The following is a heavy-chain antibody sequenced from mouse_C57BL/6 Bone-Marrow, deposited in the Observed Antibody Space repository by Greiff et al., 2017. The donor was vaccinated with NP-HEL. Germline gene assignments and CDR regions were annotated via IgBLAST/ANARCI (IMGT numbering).Heavy chain of an antibody. CDR1: GYTFTSYG. CDR3: IYDGYYAMDY. CDR2: IYPRSGNT. Sequence: VQVVESGAELARPGASVKLSCKASGYTFTSYGISWVKQRTGQGLEWIGEIYPRSGNTYYNEKFKGKATLTADKSSSTAYMELRSLTSEDSAVYFCIYDGYYAMDYWGQGTSVTVSS. J-gene: IGHJ4*01. D-gene: IGHD2-3*01. V-gene: IGHV1-81*01.